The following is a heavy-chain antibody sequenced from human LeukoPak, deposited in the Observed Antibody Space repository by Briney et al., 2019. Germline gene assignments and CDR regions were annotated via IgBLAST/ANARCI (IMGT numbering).Heavy chain of an antibody. CDR2: SIPIFGIA. J-gene: IGHJ4*02. CDR1: GGTFISYA. Sequence: SVKVSCKASGGTFISYAISWVGQARGEGREGMGGSIPIFGIANYAQKFQGRVTITTDESTSKAYMELSSLRSEYTAVYYCARAFSGSYFLWGQGTLVTVSS. D-gene: IGHD3-10*01. CDR3: ARAFSGSYFL. V-gene: IGHV1-69*05.